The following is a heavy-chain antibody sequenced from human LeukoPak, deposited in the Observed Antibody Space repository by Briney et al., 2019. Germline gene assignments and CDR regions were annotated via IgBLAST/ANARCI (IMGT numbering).Heavy chain of an antibody. CDR3: ARAVKIRIAVAGTLGY. D-gene: IGHD6-19*01. CDR1: GYTFTGYY. CDR2: INPNSGGT. V-gene: IGHV1-2*02. J-gene: IGHJ4*02. Sequence: ASVKVSCKASGYTFTGYYMHWVRQAPGQGLEGMGWINPNSGGTNYAQKFQGRVTMTRDTSISTAYMELSRLRSDDTAVYYCARAVKIRIAVAGTLGYWGQGTLVTVSS.